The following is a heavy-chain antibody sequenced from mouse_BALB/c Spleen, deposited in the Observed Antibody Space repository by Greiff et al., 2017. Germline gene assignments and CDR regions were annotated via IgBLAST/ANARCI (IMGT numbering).Heavy chain of an antibody. J-gene: IGHJ4*01. CDR2: IRSKSNNYAT. V-gene: IGHV10S3*01. CDR3: VRDWDY. CDR1: GFTFNTNA. Sequence: DAGGGLVQPKGSLKLSCAASGFTFNTNAMNWVRQAPGKGLEGVARIRSKSNNYATYYADSVKDRFTISRDDSQSMLYLQMNNLKTEDTAMYYCVRDWDYWGQGTSVTVSS.